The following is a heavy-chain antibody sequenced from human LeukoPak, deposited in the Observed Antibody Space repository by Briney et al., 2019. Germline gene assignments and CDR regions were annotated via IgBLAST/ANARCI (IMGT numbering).Heavy chain of an antibody. J-gene: IGHJ4*02. CDR2: ISYDGSNK. D-gene: IGHD2-15*01. CDR3: ATSVVVVAAIDY. V-gene: IGHV3-30-3*01. CDR1: GFTFSSYA. Sequence: GSLRLSCAASGFTFSSYAMHWVRQAPGMGLEWVAVISYDGSNKYYADSVKGRFTISRDNSKNTLYLQMNSLRAEDTAVYYCATSVVVVAAIDYWGQGTLVTVSS.